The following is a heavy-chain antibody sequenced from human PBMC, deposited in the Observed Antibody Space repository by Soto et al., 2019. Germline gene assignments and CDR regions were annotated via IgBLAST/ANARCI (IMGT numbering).Heavy chain of an antibody. D-gene: IGHD5-12*01. CDR2: ISSGSTII. J-gene: IGHJ4*02. Sequence: GGSLRLSCAASGFTFSSYSMNWVRQAPGKGLEWVSYISSGSTIIYYADSVKGRFIISRDNAKNSLYLQMNSLRAEDTAVYYCARDRGYGGYDVDYWGQGNLVTVSS. CDR3: ARDRGYGGYDVDY. V-gene: IGHV3-48*01. CDR1: GFTFSSYS.